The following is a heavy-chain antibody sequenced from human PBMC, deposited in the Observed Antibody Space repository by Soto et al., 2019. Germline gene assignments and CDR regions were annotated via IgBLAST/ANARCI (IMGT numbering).Heavy chain of an antibody. D-gene: IGHD5-18*01. CDR2: ISNSGST. CDR1: GGSVTSDEDY. Sequence: SETLSLTCTVSGGSVTSDEDYWTWIRQSPGKGLEWIGYISNSGSTGYNPSLKTRLSMSVDRSKDQFTLRLTSVTAADTAVYFCATESGSTYGYFDHWGQGTQVTVSS. CDR3: ATESGSTYGYFDH. V-gene: IGHV4-30-4*01. J-gene: IGHJ4*02.